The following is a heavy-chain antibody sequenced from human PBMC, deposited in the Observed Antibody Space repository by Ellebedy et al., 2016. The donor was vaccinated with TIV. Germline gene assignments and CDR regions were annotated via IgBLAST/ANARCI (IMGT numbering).Heavy chain of an antibody. J-gene: IGHJ4*02. V-gene: IGHV3-33*01. CDR3: ARDGGSMVRGVPFDY. D-gene: IGHD3-10*01. Sequence: GGSLRLXCAASGFTFSSYDMHWVRQAPGKGLEWVAVIWYDGSNKYYADSVKGRFTISRDNSKSTLYLQMNSLRAEDTAVYYCARDGGSMVRGVPFDYWGQGTLVTVSS. CDR2: IWYDGSNK. CDR1: GFTFSSYD.